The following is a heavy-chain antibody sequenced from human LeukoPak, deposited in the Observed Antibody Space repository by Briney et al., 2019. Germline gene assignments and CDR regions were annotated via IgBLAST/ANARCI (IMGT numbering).Heavy chain of an antibody. CDR3: ASHRIAARGSFDY. J-gene: IGHJ4*02. V-gene: IGHV4-39*01. CDR2: IYYSGST. CDR1: GGSISSSYYY. D-gene: IGHD6-6*01. Sequence: SETLSLTCTVSGGSISSSYYYWGWLRQPPGRGLEWIGIIYYSGSTYYNPSLKSRVTISEDTSKNQFCLKLNSVTAADTAVYYCASHRIAARGSFDYWGQGTLVTVSS.